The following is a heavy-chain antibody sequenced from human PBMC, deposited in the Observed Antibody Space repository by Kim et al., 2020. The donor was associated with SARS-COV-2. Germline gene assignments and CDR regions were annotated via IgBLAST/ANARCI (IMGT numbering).Heavy chain of an antibody. CDR1: GVDITNAW. D-gene: IGHD1-1*01. V-gene: IGHV3-15*01. Sequence: GGSLRLSCTISGVDITNAWMSWVRQAPGKGLEWVGRIKGKSEAGATDYAAAVRGRLTISRDESKNTQYLQMNGLRSEDTALYYFTTLTHWNTYSF. J-gene: IGHJ3*01. CDR3: TTLTHWNTYSF. CDR2: IKGKSEAGAT.